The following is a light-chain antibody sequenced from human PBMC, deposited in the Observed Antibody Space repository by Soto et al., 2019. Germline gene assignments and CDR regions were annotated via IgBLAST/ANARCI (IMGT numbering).Light chain of an antibody. CDR1: QSVNNR. J-gene: IGKJ5*01. V-gene: IGKV3-20*01. CDR3: QQYGTSPMT. Sequence: NVLTQSPDTLSLSPGERATLSCRASQSVNNRLAWYQQKPGQAPRLLISGASNRATGIPDRFSGSGSATDFSLIISSLEPEEFALYFCQQYGTSPMTLGQGTRLEIK. CDR2: GAS.